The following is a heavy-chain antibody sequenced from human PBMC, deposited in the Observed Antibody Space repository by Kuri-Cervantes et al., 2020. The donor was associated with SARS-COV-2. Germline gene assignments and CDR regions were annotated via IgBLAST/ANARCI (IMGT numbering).Heavy chain of an antibody. V-gene: IGHV3-21*01. CDR1: GFTFGDYA. D-gene: IGHD3-16*01. Sequence: GESLKISCTASGFTFGDYAMSWVRQAPGKGLEWVSSISSSSSYIYYADSVKGRFTISRDNAKSSLYLQMNSLRAEDTAVYYCARDQDDYVWGSYNYFDYWGQGTLVTVSS. CDR2: ISSSSSYI. CDR3: ARDQDDYVWGSYNYFDY. J-gene: IGHJ4*02.